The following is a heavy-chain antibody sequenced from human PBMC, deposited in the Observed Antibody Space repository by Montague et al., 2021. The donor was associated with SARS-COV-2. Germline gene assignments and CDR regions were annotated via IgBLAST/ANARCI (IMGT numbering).Heavy chain of an antibody. CDR3: ARDGGFYGSGGYAL. D-gene: IGHD3-10*01. CDR2: IFSSGGT. V-gene: IGHV4-4*07. CDR1: GGSISSHS. J-gene: IGHJ4*02. Sequence: SETLSLTCTVSGGSISSHSWSWIRQPPAKGLDWIGRIFSSGGTIYSPSLRSRVSMSVDASKNQFSFILTSVTAADTAVYFCARDGGFYGSGGYALWGQGTLVTVSS.